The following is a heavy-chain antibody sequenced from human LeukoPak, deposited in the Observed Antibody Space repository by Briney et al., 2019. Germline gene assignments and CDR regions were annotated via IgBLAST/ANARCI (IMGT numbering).Heavy chain of an antibody. D-gene: IGHD2-2*01. CDR2: IYPGDSDT. V-gene: IGHV5-51*01. Sequence: HGESLKISCKGSGNSFTSYWIGWVRQMPGKGLEWMGIIYPGDSDTRYSPSFQGQVTISADKSISTAYLQWSSLKASDTAMYYCARVPAPNNFYYYYGMDVWGQGTMVTVSS. CDR3: ARVPAPNNFYYYYGMDV. CDR1: GNSFTSYW. J-gene: IGHJ6*02.